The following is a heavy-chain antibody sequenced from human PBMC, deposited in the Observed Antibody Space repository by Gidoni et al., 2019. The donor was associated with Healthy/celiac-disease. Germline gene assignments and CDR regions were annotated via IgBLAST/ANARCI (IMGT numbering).Heavy chain of an antibody. V-gene: IGHV5-51*01. CDR1: GYSFTSSC. CDR3: ARLSGELRYSTPPSYYYGMDV. D-gene: IGHD3-9*01. CDR2: LYPGDSDT. J-gene: IGHJ6*02. Sequence: EVQLVQSGAEVKKPGESLKISCKGSGYSFTSSCIGWVRQVPGKGLDWMGILYPGDSDTRYSPSFQGQVTISADQSNSTAYLQWSSLKASDTAMYYCARLSGELRYSTPPSYYYGMDVWGQGTKVTVSS.